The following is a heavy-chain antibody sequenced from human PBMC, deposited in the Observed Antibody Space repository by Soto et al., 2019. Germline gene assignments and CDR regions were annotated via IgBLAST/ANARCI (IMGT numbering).Heavy chain of an antibody. CDR2: IYYSGST. J-gene: IGHJ6*02. V-gene: IGHV4-59*01. D-gene: IGHD2-15*01. CDR1: GGSISSYY. Sequence: QVQLQESGPGLVKPSETLSLTCTVSGGSISSYYWSWIRQPPGKGREWIGYIYYSGSTNYNPSLKSRVTISVETSKNQFSLMLSSVTAADTAVYYCARSPLGYCSGGSCYPGYYYGMDVWGQGTTVTVSS. CDR3: ARSPLGYCSGGSCYPGYYYGMDV.